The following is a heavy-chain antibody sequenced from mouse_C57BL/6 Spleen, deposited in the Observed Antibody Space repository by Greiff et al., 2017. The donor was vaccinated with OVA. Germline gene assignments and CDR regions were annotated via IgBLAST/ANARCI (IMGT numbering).Heavy chain of an antibody. V-gene: IGHV5-17*01. CDR1: GFTFSDYG. J-gene: IGHJ1*03. CDR2: ISSGSSTI. D-gene: IGHD1-1*01. Sequence: EVQLVESGGGLVKPGGSLKLSCAASGFTFSDYGMHWVRQAPEKGLEWVAYISSGSSTIYYADTVKGRFTISRDNAKNTLFLQMTSLRSEDTAMYYCARKMDYYGSSWYFDVWGTGTTVTVSS. CDR3: ARKMDYYGSSWYFDV.